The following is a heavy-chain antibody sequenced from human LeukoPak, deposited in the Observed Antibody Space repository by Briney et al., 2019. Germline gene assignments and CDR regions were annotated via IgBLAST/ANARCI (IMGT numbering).Heavy chain of an antibody. CDR3: ARDRVKLRGPFDY. V-gene: IGHV3-21*01. Sequence: GGSLRLSCAASGFTFSSYSMNWVRQAPGKGLEWVSSISSSSSYIYYADSVEGRFTISRDNAKNSLYLQMNSLRAEDTAVYYCARDRVKLRGPFDYWGQGTLVIVSS. D-gene: IGHD1-7*01. J-gene: IGHJ4*02. CDR1: GFTFSSYS. CDR2: ISSSSSYI.